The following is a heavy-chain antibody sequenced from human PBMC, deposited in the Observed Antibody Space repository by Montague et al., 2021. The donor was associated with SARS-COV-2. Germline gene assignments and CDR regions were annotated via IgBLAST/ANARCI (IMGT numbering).Heavy chain of an antibody. CDR1: GFTFSTYA. D-gene: IGHD3-9*01. J-gene: IGHJ5*02. CDR3: AKDPGGITIFFP. Sequence: SLRLSCEAYGFTFSTYAMSWVRQAPGKGLEWVSAISGSGDSTYYXDSXKGRFTISRDNSKNTLFLQMNSLRAEDTAVYYCAKDPGGITIFFPWGQGTLVTVSS. V-gene: IGHV3-23*01. CDR2: ISGSGDST.